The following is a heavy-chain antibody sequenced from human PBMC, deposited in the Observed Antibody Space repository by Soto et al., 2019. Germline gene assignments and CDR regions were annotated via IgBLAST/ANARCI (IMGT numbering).Heavy chain of an antibody. D-gene: IGHD3-22*01. CDR2: IYSGGST. J-gene: IGHJ1*01. CDR1: GFTVSSNY. Sequence: EVQLVESGGGLIQPGGSLRLSFAASGFTVSSNYMSWVRQAPGKGLEWVSVIYSGGSTYYADSVKGRFTISRDNSKNTLYLQMNSLRAEDTAVYYCARDRVESGYPEYFQLWGQGTLVTVSS. V-gene: IGHV3-53*01. CDR3: ARDRVESGYPEYFQL.